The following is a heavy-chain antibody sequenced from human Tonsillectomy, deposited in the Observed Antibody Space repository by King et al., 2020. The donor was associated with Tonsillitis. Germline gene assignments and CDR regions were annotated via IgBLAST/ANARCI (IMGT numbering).Heavy chain of an antibody. Sequence: VQLVESGGGLVQSGGSLRLSCAASGFTFSSYTMSWVRQAPGKGLGWVSGISNSGGSTYDAVSVWGRFTISSDNSKSTLYLKMNSLSAEDTAVYYCATQRVLRYFDWLLGADYWGQGTLVTVSS. J-gene: IGHJ4*02. V-gene: IGHV3-23*04. CDR2: ISNSGGST. D-gene: IGHD3-9*01. CDR3: ATQRVLRYFDWLLGADY. CDR1: GFTFSSYT.